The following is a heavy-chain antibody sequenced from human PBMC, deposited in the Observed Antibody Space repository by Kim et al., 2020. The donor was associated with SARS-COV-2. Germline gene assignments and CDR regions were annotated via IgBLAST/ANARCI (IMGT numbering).Heavy chain of an antibody. D-gene: IGHD5-18*01. Sequence: SVKGRFTISRDNSKNTVYLQMNSLRAEDTAVYYCARDRDGYSYGSSGMDVWGQGTTVTASS. J-gene: IGHJ6*02. V-gene: IGHV3-30*07. CDR3: ARDRDGYSYGSSGMDV.